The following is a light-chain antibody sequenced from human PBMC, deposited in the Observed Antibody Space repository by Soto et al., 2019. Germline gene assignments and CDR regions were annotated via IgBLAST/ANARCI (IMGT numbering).Light chain of an antibody. Sequence: EIVLTQSPGTLYLSPGERATLSCRASQSVSSRDLAWYQQKHGQSHRLLIYATSSRAAGIPDRFSGSGSGTDFTLTISRLEPEDFAVYYCQQYDNSPGYTFGQGPKLEIK. CDR1: QSVSSRD. CDR3: QQYDNSPGYT. CDR2: ATS. V-gene: IGKV3-20*01. J-gene: IGKJ2*01.